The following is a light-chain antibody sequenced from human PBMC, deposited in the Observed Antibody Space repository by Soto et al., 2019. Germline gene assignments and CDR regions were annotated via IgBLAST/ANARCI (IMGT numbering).Light chain of an antibody. J-gene: IGLJ2*01. CDR2: DNN. V-gene: IGLV1-51*01. Sequence: QSVLTQPLSVSAAPGQKVTISCSGSSSNIGNNYVSWYQHLPGTAPKLLIYDNNERPSGIPDRFSGSKSGTSATLGITGLQTGDEADYYCGTWDTSLSAVVFGGGTQLTVL. CDR1: SSNIGNNY. CDR3: GTWDTSLSAVV.